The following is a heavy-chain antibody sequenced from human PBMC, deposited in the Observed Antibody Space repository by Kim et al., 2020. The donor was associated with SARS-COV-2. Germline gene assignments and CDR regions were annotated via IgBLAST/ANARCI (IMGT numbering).Heavy chain of an antibody. CDR3: ARDTMIVVATNHYYYYGMDV. D-gene: IGHD3-22*01. CDR1: GGTFSSYA. Sequence: SVKVSCKASGGTFSSYAISWVRQAPGQGLEWMGGIIPIFGTANYAQKFQGRVTITADESTSTAYMELSSLRSEDTAVYYCARDTMIVVATNHYYYYGMDVWGQGTTVTVSS. CDR2: IIPIFGTA. J-gene: IGHJ6*02. V-gene: IGHV1-69*13.